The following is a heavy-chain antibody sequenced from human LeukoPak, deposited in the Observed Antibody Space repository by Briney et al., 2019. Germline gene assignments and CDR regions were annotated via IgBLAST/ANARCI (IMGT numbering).Heavy chain of an antibody. D-gene: IGHD1-14*01. CDR3: AIRRGLRPF. CDR1: GVSITSGDYF. Sequence: SETLSLTCNVSGVSITSGDYFWNWIRQPPGKGLEWIGEINHSGSTNYNPSLESRVTISVDTSKNQFSLKLSSVTAADTAVYYCAIRRGLRPFWGQGTLVTVSS. J-gene: IGHJ4*02. CDR2: INHSGST. V-gene: IGHV4-34*01.